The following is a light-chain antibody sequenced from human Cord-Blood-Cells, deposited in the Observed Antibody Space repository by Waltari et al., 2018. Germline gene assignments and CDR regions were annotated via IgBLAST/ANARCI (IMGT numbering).Light chain of an antibody. J-gene: IGLJ1*01. Sequence: QSALTQPASVSGSPGPSIPISCTGTSSDVGSYNLFSWYQQHPGKAPKLMIYEGSKRPSGVSNRFSGSKSGNTASLTISGLQAEDEADYYCCSYAGSSTYVFGTGTKVTVL. V-gene: IGLV2-23*01. CDR2: EGS. CDR1: SSDVGSYNL. CDR3: CSYAGSSTYV.